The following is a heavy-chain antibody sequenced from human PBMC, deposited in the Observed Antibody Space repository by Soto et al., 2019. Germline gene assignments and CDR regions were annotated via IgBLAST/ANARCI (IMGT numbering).Heavy chain of an antibody. CDR1: GGSFSSYY. D-gene: IGHD5-12*01. V-gene: IGHV4-34*01. Sequence: SETLSLTCDVYGGSFSSYYWNWIRQPPGKGLEWLGEINHSGSTNYNPSLESRVTISLDTSRTQFSLKLTSVTAADTAVYYCARGEGRLVGTWFDPWGQGTLVTVSS. CDR3: ARGEGRLVGTWFDP. J-gene: IGHJ5*02. CDR2: INHSGST.